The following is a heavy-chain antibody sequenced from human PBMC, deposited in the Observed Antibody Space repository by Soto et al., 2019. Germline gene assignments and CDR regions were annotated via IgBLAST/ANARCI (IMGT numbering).Heavy chain of an antibody. CDR3: ANDSTRGGWGGMDV. Sequence: EVQLVESGGGLVQPGRSLRLSCAASGFTCDDYAMHWVRQAPGQGLEWVSGISWNSGSIGYAESVKGRFAISGDNAKNSLYLQMNSLRAEDTALYYGANDSTRGGWGGMDVRGQGTTVTVSS. D-gene: IGHD3-16*01. J-gene: IGHJ6*02. CDR1: GFTCDDYA. V-gene: IGHV3-9*01. CDR2: ISWNSGSI.